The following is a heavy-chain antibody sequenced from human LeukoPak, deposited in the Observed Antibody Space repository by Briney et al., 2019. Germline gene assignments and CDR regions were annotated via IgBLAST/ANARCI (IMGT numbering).Heavy chain of an antibody. CDR2: IRYDGSNK. V-gene: IGHV3-30*02. J-gene: IGHJ6*03. Sequence: GGSLRLSCAASGFTFSSYGMHWVRQAPGKGLEWVAFIRYDGSNKYYADPVKGRFTISRDNAKNSLYLQMNSLRAEDTAVYYCARSTDYYYYYMDVWGKGTTVTVSS. CDR1: GFTFSSYG. CDR3: ARSTDYYYYYMDV.